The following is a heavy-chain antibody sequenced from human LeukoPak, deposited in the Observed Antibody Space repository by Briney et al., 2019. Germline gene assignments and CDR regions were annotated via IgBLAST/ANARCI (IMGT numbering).Heavy chain of an antibody. J-gene: IGHJ6*03. D-gene: IGHD6-13*01. CDR1: GFTFNNYA. CDR3: ARNQDSSWYYYYMDV. V-gene: IGHV3-23*01. Sequence: GGSLRLSCAASGFTFNNYAMSWVRQAPGKGLEWVSTITGSGGSTYSADSVKGRLTISRDNSKNTLYLQMNSLRADDTALYYCARNQDSSWYYYYMDVWGKGPTVTVSS. CDR2: ITGSGGST.